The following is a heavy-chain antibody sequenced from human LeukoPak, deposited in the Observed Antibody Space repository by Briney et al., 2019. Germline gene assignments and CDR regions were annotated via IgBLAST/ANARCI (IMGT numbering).Heavy chain of an antibody. CDR1: GGSISSDY. CDR2: IYYRGST. D-gene: IGHD2-2*01. CDR3: ARGPSIVVVPAAMNWFDP. J-gene: IGHJ5*02. V-gene: IGHV4-59*12. Sequence: NPSETLSLTCTVSGGSISSDYWSWIRQPPGKGLEWIGYIYYRGSTNYNPSLKSRVTISVDTSKNQFSLKLSSVTAADTAVYYCARGPSIVVVPAAMNWFDPWGQGTLVTVSS.